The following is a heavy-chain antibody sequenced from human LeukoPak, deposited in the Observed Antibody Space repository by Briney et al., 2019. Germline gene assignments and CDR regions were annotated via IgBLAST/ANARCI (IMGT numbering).Heavy chain of an antibody. CDR3: ARGPLYGDYYCDF. V-gene: IGHV1-18*01. Sequence: ASVKVSCKASGYTFTSYGIIWVRQAPGQGLEWMGWISAYNGITSYAQKLQGRVTMTTETSTTTAYMDLRNLTSDDTAVYFCARGPLYGDYYCDFWGQGTLVTVSS. J-gene: IGHJ4*02. CDR1: GYTFTSYG. D-gene: IGHD4-17*01. CDR2: ISAYNGIT.